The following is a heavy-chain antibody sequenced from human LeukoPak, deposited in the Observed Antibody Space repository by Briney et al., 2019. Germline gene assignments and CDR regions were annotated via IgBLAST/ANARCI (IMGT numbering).Heavy chain of an antibody. CDR2: VNSDGSST. CDR1: GFTFSSYW. Sequence: GGSLRLSCAASGFTFSSYWMHCVRQAPGKGLVWVSRVNSDGSSTTYADSVKGRFTISRDNSKNTLYLQMNSLRAEDTAVYYCAKWGGSNAGAFDIWGQGTMVTVSS. V-gene: IGHV3-74*01. D-gene: IGHD1-26*01. CDR3: AKWGGSNAGAFDI. J-gene: IGHJ3*02.